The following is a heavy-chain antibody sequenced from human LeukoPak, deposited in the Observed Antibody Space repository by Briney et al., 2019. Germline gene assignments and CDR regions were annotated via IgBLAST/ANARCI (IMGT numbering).Heavy chain of an antibody. CDR3: ARDVTGWATDAFDI. CDR1: GYTFTGYY. CDR2: INPNSGGT. D-gene: IGHD2-21*02. V-gene: IGHV1-2*06. Sequence: ASVKVSCKASGYTFTGYYMHWVRQAPGQVIEWIGPINPNSGGTNYAQKFQGRVTMTRDTSIRTAYMGLSRLRSDDTAVYYCARDVTGWATDAFDIWGQGTMVTVSS. J-gene: IGHJ3*02.